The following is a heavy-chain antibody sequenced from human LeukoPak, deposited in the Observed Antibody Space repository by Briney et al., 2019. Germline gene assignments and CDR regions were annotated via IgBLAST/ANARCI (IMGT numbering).Heavy chain of an antibody. Sequence: GASVKVSCKASGYTFTSYYMHWVRLAPGQGLEWMGIINPSGGSTSYAQKFQGRVTMTTDTSTSTVYMEQSSLRSEDTAVYYCARDPTASISVQYYFDYWGQGTLVTVSS. CDR3: ARDPTASISVQYYFDY. V-gene: IGHV1-46*01. J-gene: IGHJ4*02. CDR2: INPSGGST. CDR1: GYTFTSYY. D-gene: IGHD1-1*01.